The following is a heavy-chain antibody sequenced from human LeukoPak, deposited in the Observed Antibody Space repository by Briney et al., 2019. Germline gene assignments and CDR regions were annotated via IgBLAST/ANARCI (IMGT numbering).Heavy chain of an antibody. V-gene: IGHV1-69*05. CDR2: IIPIFGTA. CDR3: ATVPEGVPDAFDI. J-gene: IGHJ3*02. D-gene: IGHD3-16*01. Sequence: SVKVSCKASGGTFSSYAISWVRQAPGQGLEWMGGIIPIFGTANYAQKFQGRVTITTDESTSTAYLELSSLRSEDTAVYYCATVPEGVPDAFDIWGQGTMVTVSS. CDR1: GGTFSSYA.